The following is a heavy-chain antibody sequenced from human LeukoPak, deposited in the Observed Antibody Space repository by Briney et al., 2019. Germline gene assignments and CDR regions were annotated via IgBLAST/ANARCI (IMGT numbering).Heavy chain of an antibody. V-gene: IGHV1-69*06. Sequence: GASVKVSCKASGGTFSSYAISWVRQAPGQGLEWMGGIIPIFGTANYAQKFQGRVTITADKSTSTAYMELSSLRSEDTAVYYCATYYDILAGYWTHFDYWGQGTLVTVSS. CDR1: GGTFSSYA. J-gene: IGHJ4*02. D-gene: IGHD3-9*01. CDR2: IIPIFGTA. CDR3: ATYYDILAGYWTHFDY.